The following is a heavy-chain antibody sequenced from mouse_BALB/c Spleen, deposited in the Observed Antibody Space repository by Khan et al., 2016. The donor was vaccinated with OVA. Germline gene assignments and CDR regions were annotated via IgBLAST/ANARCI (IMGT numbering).Heavy chain of an antibody. CDR1: GYTFTSYW. J-gene: IGHJ4*01. CDR2: INPSTGYT. V-gene: IGHV1-7*01. CDR3: AASILFYYSMDY. D-gene: IGHD6-1*01. Sequence: QVQLKQSGAELAKPGASVKMSCKASGYTFTSYWMHWVKQRPGQGLEWIGYINPSTGYTEYNQKFKDKATLTTDKSSSTAYIQLSSLTSEDSAVYYCAASILFYYSMDYWGQGTSVTVSS.